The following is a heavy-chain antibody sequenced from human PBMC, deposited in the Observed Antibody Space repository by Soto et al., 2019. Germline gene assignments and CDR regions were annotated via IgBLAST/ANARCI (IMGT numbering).Heavy chain of an antibody. D-gene: IGHD6-19*01. Sequence: SETLSLTCTVSGGSISSSSYYWGWIRQPPGKWLEWIVSIYYSGSTYYNPSLKSRVTISVDTSKNQFSLKLSSVTAADTAVYYCARQWLDAFDIWGQGTMVTVSS. J-gene: IGHJ3*02. V-gene: IGHV4-39*01. CDR1: GGSISSSSYY. CDR3: ARQWLDAFDI. CDR2: IYYSGST.